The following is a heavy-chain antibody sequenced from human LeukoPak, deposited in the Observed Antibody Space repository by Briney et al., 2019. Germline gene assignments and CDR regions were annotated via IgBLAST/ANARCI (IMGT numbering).Heavy chain of an antibody. V-gene: IGHV4-34*01. J-gene: IGHJ6*03. D-gene: IGHD4-17*01. Sequence: PSETLSLTCAVYGGSFSGYYWSWIRQPPGKGLEWIGEINHSGSTNYNPSLKSRVTISVDTSKNQFSLKLSSVTAADTAVYYCARGQSPYGDYHYYYMDVWGKGTTVTVSS. CDR3: ARGQSPYGDYHYYYMDV. CDR2: INHSGST. CDR1: GGSFSGYY.